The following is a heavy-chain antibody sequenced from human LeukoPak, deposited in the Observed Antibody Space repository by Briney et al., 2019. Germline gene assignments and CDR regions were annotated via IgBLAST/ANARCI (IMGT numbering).Heavy chain of an antibody. CDR3: AKDKAPLYSGYDWDLDF. CDR2: ISWNSAYI. CDR1: GFTFHHYA. Sequence: TGGSLRLSCAASGFTFHHYAIHWVRQVPGKGLEWVSGISWNSAYIVYADSVKGRFTISRDNAKNSVYLQMNSLRAEDTALYYCAKDKAPLYSGYDWDLDFWGQGTMVTVSS. V-gene: IGHV3-9*01. D-gene: IGHD5-12*01. J-gene: IGHJ4*02.